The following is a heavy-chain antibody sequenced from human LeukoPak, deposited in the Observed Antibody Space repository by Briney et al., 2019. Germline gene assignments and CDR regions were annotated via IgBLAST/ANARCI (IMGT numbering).Heavy chain of an antibody. Sequence: ASETLSLTCTVSGDSISSFYWSWIRQPAGKGLEWIGRIYTSGSTNYNPSLKSRVTMSVDTSKNQFSLNLSSVTAADTAVYYCARDRYPWQYSSGWYRPFDYWGQGTLVTVSS. CDR1: GDSISSFY. V-gene: IGHV4-4*07. CDR2: IYTSGST. D-gene: IGHD6-19*01. CDR3: ARDRYPWQYSSGWYRPFDY. J-gene: IGHJ4*02.